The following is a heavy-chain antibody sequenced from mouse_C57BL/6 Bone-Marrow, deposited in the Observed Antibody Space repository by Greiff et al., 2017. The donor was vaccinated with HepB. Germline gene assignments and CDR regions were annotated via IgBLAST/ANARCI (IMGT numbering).Heavy chain of an antibody. CDR2: IYIGNGYT. J-gene: IGHJ4*01. CDR1: GYTFTSYG. Sequence: EVKLMESGAELVRPGSSVKMSCKTSGYTFTSYGINWVKQRPGQGLEWIGYIYIGNGYTEYNEKFKGKATLTSDTSSSTAYMQLSSLTSEDSAIYFCARPTKFYYYAMDYWGQGTSVTVSS. CDR3: ARPTKFYYYAMDY. D-gene: IGHD2-10*01. V-gene: IGHV1-58*01.